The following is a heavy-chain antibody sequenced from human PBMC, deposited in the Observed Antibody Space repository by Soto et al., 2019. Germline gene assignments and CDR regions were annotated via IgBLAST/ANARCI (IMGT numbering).Heavy chain of an antibody. CDR2: INHSGST. V-gene: IGHV4-34*01. CDR1: GGSFSGYY. Sequence: QVQLQQWGAGLLKPSETLSLTCAVYGGSFSGYYWSWIRQPPGKGLEWIGEINHSGSTNYNPSLKSRVTIEVDTSKNQFSLKLSSVTAADTAVYYCARVGCSSTSCYLGGPFDYWGQGTLVTVSS. CDR3: ARVGCSSTSCYLGGPFDY. J-gene: IGHJ4*02. D-gene: IGHD2-2*01.